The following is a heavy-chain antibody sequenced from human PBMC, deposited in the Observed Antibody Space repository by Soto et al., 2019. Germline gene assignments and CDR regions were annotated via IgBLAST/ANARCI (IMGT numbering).Heavy chain of an antibody. Sequence: QVQLVESGGGVVQPGRSLRLSCAASGFTFSSYAMHWVRQAPGKGLAWVAVISYDGSNKYYADSVKGRFTISRDNSKNTLYLQMNSLRAEDTAVYYCAKEGTYGDYVAGYYWGQGTLVAVSS. CDR1: GFTFSSYA. J-gene: IGHJ4*02. CDR2: ISYDGSNK. D-gene: IGHD4-17*01. CDR3: AKEGTYGDYVAGYY. V-gene: IGHV3-30-3*01.